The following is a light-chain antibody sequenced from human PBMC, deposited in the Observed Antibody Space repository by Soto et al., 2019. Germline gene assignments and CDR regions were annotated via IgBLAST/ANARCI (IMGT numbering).Light chain of an antibody. V-gene: IGKV1-5*03. CDR2: KAS. CDR1: QSISNW. CDR3: QSGVT. J-gene: IGKJ4*01. Sequence: DIQMTQSPSTLSASVGDRVTITCRASQSISNWLAWYQQKPGKAPKLLIYKASSLESGVPSRFSGSGSSTEFTLTISSLQPDDFAAYYCQSGVTFGGGTKVEIK.